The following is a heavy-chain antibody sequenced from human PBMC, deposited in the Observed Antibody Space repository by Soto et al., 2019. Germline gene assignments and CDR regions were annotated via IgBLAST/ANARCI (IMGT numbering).Heavy chain of an antibody. CDR1: GFTFSSYS. CDR2: ISSSSSYI. V-gene: IGHV3-21*01. J-gene: IGHJ2*01. CDR3: PRESRSTLSSGWYFDL. D-gene: IGHD6-19*01. Sequence: EVQLVESGGGLVKPGGSLRLSCAASGFTFSSYSMNWVRQAPGKGLEWVSSISSSSSYIYYADSVKGRFTISRDNAKNSLYLQMNSLRAEDTAVYYCPRESRSTLSSGWYFDLWGRRTLVTVSS.